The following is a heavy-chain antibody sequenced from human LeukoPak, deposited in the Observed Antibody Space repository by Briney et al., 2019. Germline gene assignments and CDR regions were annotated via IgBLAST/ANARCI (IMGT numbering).Heavy chain of an antibody. CDR1: GGSISSYY. J-gene: IGHJ4*02. CDR2: IYYSGST. CDR3: ARDSAARRAAPGALDY. V-gene: IGHV4-59*01. D-gene: IGHD6-6*01. Sequence: SETLSLTCTVSGGSISSYYWSWIRQPPGKGLEWIGYIYYSGSTNYNPSLKSRVTISVDTSKNQFSLKLSSVTAADTAVYYCARDSAARRAAPGALDYWGQGTLVTVSS.